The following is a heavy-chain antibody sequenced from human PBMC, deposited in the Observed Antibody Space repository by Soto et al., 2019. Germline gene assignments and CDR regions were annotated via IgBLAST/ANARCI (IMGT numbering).Heavy chain of an antibody. CDR2: INPNSGGT. J-gene: IGHJ5*02. Sequence: ASVKVSCKASGYTFTSYGISWVRQAPGQGLEWMGWINPNSGGTNYAQKFQGRVTMTRDTSISTAYMELSRLRSDDTAVYYCATLVVPAAPYNWFDPWGQGTLVTVSS. D-gene: IGHD2-2*01. CDR3: ATLVVPAAPYNWFDP. CDR1: GYTFTSYG. V-gene: IGHV1-2*02.